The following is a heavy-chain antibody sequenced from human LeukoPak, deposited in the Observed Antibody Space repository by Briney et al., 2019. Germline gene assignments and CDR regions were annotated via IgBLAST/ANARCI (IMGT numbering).Heavy chain of an antibody. CDR2: INHSGST. V-gene: IGHV4-34*01. CDR1: GGSFSGYY. J-gene: IGHJ4*02. CDR3: ARGLAAAPLWY. D-gene: IGHD6-13*01. Sequence: SETLSLTCAVYGGSFSGYYWSWIRQPPGKGLEWIGEINHSGSTNYNPSLKSRVTISVDTSKNQFSLKLSPVTAADTAVYYCARGLAAAPLWYWGQGTLVTVSS.